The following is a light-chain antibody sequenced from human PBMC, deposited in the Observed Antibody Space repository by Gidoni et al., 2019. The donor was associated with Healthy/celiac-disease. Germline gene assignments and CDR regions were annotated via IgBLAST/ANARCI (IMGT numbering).Light chain of an antibody. Sequence: SSEMTQDPAVSVALGQPVRITCPGDSRRSYYASWYQQKPGQAPVLVIYGKNNRPSGIPDRFSGSSSGNTASWTITGAQAEDEADYYCSSRDSSGNRVFGTGTKVTVL. J-gene: IGLJ1*01. CDR1: SRRSYY. CDR3: SSRDSSGNRV. CDR2: GKN. V-gene: IGLV3-19*01.